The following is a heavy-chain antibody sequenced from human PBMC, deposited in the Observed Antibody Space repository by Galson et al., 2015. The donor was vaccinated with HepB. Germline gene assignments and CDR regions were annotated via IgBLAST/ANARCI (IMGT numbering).Heavy chain of an antibody. V-gene: IGHV4-59*01. J-gene: IGHJ4*02. CDR3: ARLDYYDSGGFDY. D-gene: IGHD3-22*01. Sequence: ETLSLTCTVSGGSISSYYWSWIRQPPGKGLEWIGYIYYSGSTNYNPSLKSRVTISVDTSKNQFSLKLSSVTAADTAVYYCARLDYYDSGGFDYWGQGTLVTVSS. CDR2: IYYSGST. CDR1: GGSISSYY.